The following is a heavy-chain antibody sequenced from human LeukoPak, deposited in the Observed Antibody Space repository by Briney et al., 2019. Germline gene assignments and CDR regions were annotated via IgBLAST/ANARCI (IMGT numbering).Heavy chain of an antibody. CDR3: AREEGATVPGSVFDY. CDR2: ISSSSSYI. J-gene: IGHJ4*02. CDR1: GFTFSSYS. V-gene: IGHV3-21*01. Sequence: GGSLRLSCAASGFTFSSYSMNWVRQAPGKGLEWVSSISSSSSYIYYADSVKGRFTISRDNAKNSLYLQMNSLRAEDTAVYYCAREEGATVPGSVFDYWGQGTLVTVSS. D-gene: IGHD1-26*01.